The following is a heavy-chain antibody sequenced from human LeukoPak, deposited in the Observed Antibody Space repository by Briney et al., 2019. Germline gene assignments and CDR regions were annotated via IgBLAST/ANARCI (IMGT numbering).Heavy chain of an antibody. CDR3: ARDDTYFYDSSGHGFDF. V-gene: IGHV4-39*07. J-gene: IGHJ4*02. CDR2: IYYIGST. CDR1: GDSISSSPYY. Sequence: PSETLSLTCTVSGDSISSSPYYWGWVRQPPGKGLEWIGSIYYIGSTHYNPSLKMRFTIPVDTSKNQFSLKLSSVTAADTALYFCARDDTYFYDSSGHGFDFWGQGTLVTVSS. D-gene: IGHD3-22*01.